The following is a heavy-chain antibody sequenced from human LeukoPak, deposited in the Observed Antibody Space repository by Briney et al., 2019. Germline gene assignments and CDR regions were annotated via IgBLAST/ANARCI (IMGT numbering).Heavy chain of an antibody. CDR1: GLSFTNAW. CDR3: TTDHRTISGVVTPDY. Sequence: GGSLRLSCEASGLSFTNAWMSWVRQAPGKGLEWVGRIKIKSDDETTDYAAPVRGRFTVSGDDSKNTVYLQMNSLKTEDTAVYYCTTDHRTISGVVTPDYWGQGTLVTVSS. CDR2: IKIKSDDETT. J-gene: IGHJ4*02. D-gene: IGHD3-3*01. V-gene: IGHV3-15*01.